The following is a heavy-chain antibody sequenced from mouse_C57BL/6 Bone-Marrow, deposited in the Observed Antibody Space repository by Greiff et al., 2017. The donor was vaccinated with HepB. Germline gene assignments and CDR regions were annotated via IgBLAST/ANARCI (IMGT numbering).Heavy chain of an antibody. V-gene: IGHV5-4*01. J-gene: IGHJ3*01. CDR3: ARDRLGRFAY. CDR1: GFTFSSYA. CDR2: ISDGGSYT. D-gene: IGHD4-1*01. Sequence: EVQRVESGGGLVKPGGSLKLSCAASGFTFSSYAMSWVRQTPEKRLEWVATISDGGSYTYYPDNVKGRFTISRDNAKNNLYLQMSHLKSEDTAMYYCARDRLGRFAYWGQGTLVTVSA.